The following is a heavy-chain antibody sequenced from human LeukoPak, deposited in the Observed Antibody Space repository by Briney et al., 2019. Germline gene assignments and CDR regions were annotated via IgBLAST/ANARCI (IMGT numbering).Heavy chain of an antibody. CDR3: ARDNGDYDALDI. J-gene: IGHJ3*02. D-gene: IGHD4-17*01. CDR1: GFTFSSYA. CDR2: ISYDGSNK. V-gene: IGHV3-30*04. Sequence: GRSLRLSCAASGFTFSSYAMHWVRQAPGKGLEWVAVISYDGSNKYYADSVKGRFTISRDNSKNTLYLQMNSLRAEDTAVYYCARDNGDYDALDIWGQGTMVTVSS.